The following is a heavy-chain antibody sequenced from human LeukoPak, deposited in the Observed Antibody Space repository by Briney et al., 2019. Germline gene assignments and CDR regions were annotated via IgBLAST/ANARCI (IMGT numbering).Heavy chain of an antibody. CDR1: GYTFTSYG. D-gene: IGHD6-13*01. CDR3: ARRGIAAAGTYHYYGMDV. CDR2: ISAYNGNT. V-gene: IGHV1-18*01. J-gene: IGHJ6*02. Sequence: ASVKVSCKASGYTFTSYGISWVRQAPGQGLEWMGWISAYNGNTNYAQKLQGRVTMTTETSTSTAYMELRSLRSDDTAVYYCARRGIAAAGTYHYYGMDVWGQGTTVTVSS.